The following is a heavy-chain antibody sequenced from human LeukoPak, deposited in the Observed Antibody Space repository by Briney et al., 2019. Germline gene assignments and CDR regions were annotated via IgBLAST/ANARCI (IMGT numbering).Heavy chain of an antibody. V-gene: IGHV3-30*09. J-gene: IGHJ3*02. Sequence: PGGSLRLSCAASGFTFRDYAIHWVRQAPGRGLEWVTVISPDGRKTQYADSVKGRFAISRDNSKNTLYLQMNSLRAEDTAVYYCARDQPVLRYFDYHDAFDIWGQGTMVTVSS. CDR3: ARDQPVLRYFDYHDAFDI. CDR2: ISPDGRKT. D-gene: IGHD3-9*01. CDR1: GFTFRDYA.